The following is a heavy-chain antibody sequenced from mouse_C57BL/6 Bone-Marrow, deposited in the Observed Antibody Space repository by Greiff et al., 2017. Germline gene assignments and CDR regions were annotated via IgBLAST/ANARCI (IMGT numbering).Heavy chain of an antibody. CDR3: ARSETMPGGFDY. CDR2: IYPGSGST. D-gene: IGHD1-1*02. Sequence: QVQLKQPGAELVKPGASVKMSCKASGYTFTSYWITWVKQRPGQGLEWIGDIYPGSGSTYYNEKFKGKATLTADKSSSTAYMQLSSLTSEDSAVYFCARSETMPGGFDYWGQGTTLTVSS. CDR1: GYTFTSYW. J-gene: IGHJ2*01. V-gene: IGHV1-55*01.